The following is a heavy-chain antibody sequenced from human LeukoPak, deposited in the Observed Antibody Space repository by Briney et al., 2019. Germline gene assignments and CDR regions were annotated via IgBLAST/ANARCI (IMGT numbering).Heavy chain of an antibody. CDR1: GGTFSSYA. CDR3: ATPSPYYYDSSGWSGD. D-gene: IGHD3-22*01. CDR2: IIPILGIA. Sequence: ASVKVSCKASGGTFSSYAISWVRQAPGQGLEWMGRIIPILGIANYAQKFQGRVTITADKSTSTAYMELSSLRSEDTAVYYCATPSPYYYDSSGWSGDWGQGTLVTVSS. J-gene: IGHJ4*02. V-gene: IGHV1-69*04.